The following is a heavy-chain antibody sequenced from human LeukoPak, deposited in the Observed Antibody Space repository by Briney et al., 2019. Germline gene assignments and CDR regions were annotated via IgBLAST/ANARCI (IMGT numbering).Heavy chain of an antibody. CDR3: ARVPRYSGSSQFDY. Sequence: ETLSLTCAVYGGSFSGYYWSWIRQPPGKGLEWIGEINHSGSTNYNPSLKSRVTISVDTSKNQFSLKLSSVTAADTAVYYCARVPRYSGSSQFDYWGQGTLVTVSS. V-gene: IGHV4-34*01. CDR2: INHSGST. CDR1: GGSFSGYY. D-gene: IGHD1-26*01. J-gene: IGHJ4*02.